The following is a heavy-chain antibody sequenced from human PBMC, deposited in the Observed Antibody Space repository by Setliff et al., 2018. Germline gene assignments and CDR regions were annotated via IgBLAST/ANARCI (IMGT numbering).Heavy chain of an antibody. Sequence: GGSLRLSCAASGFIFSSSGMHWVRQAPGKGLEWVAFIRYSGNNQYYSDSVKGRFTTSRDNSKNTLNLQMNGLRAEDTAVYYCAKANAMVVTSHSYGMDVWGQGTTVTVSS. CDR1: GFIFSSSG. CDR3: AKANAMVVTSHSYGMDV. D-gene: IGHD2-21*02. V-gene: IGHV3-30*02. J-gene: IGHJ6*02. CDR2: IRYSGNNQ.